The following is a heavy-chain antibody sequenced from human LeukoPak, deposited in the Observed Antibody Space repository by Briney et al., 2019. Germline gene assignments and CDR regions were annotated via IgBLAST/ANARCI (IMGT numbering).Heavy chain of an antibody. V-gene: IGHV3-23*01. Sequence: GGSLRLSCAASGFTFSSYAMSWVRQAPGKGLEWVSAISGSGGSTYYADSVKGRFTISRDNSKNTLYLQMHSLRPDDTAVYYCAIQRWLQSGAINFFEYWGLGTLVTVSS. CDR1: GFTFSSYA. CDR2: ISGSGGST. CDR3: AIQRWLQSGAINFFEY. D-gene: IGHD5-24*01. J-gene: IGHJ4*02.